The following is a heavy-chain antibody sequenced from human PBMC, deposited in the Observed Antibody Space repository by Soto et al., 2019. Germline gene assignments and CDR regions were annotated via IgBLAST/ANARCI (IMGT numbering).Heavy chain of an antibody. V-gene: IGHV4-31*03. D-gene: IGHD3-10*01. Sequence: QVQLQESGPGLVKTSQTLSLTCTVSGGSISSGGYYWSWIRQHPGKGLEWIGYSYYSGSTYYNPSLKSRVTISVDTSKNQFSLKLSSVTAADTAVYYCARTPYGSGSYYDGWGQGTLVTVSS. J-gene: IGHJ4*02. CDR1: GGSISSGGYY. CDR2: SYYSGST. CDR3: ARTPYGSGSYYDG.